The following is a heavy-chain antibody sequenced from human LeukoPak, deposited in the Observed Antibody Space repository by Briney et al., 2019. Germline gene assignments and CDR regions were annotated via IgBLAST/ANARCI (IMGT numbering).Heavy chain of an antibody. Sequence: ASVKVSCKASGYTFTSYGISWVRQAPGQGIEWMGWISAYNGNTNYAQKLQGRVTMTTDTSTSTAYMELRSLRSDDTAVYYCARDEGYSSSWYYYYYGMDVWGQGTTVTVSS. D-gene: IGHD6-13*01. CDR2: ISAYNGNT. V-gene: IGHV1-18*01. CDR3: ARDEGYSSSWYYYYYGMDV. CDR1: GYTFTSYG. J-gene: IGHJ6*02.